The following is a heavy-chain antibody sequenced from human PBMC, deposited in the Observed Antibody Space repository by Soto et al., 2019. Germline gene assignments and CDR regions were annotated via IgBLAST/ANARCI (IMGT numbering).Heavy chain of an antibody. Sequence: GGSLRLSCSASGFIFSSNVMHWVRQAPGKGLEYVAAISSGGGSTYYADSVKGRFTISRDNSKNTLYLQMSSLRPEDTAVYYCATVATHSYSCIDSWGQGTRVTGSS. D-gene: IGHD5-12*01. J-gene: IGHJ5*01. CDR2: ISSGGGST. V-gene: IGHV3-64D*08. CDR3: ATVATHSYSCIDS. CDR1: GFIFSSNV.